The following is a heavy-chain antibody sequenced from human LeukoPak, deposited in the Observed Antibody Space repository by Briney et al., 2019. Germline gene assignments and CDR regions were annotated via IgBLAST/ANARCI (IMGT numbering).Heavy chain of an antibody. V-gene: IGHV3-21*01. J-gene: IGHJ5*02. D-gene: IGHD3-3*01. CDR3: ARGVTIFGVVIPRWFDP. CDR1: GFTFSSYS. Sequence: GGSLRLSCAASGFTFSSYSMNWVRQAPGKGLEWVSSISSSSSYIYYAGSVKGRFTISRDNAKNSLYLQMNSLRAEDTAVYYCARGVTIFGVVIPRWFDPWGQGTLVTVSS. CDR2: ISSSSSYI.